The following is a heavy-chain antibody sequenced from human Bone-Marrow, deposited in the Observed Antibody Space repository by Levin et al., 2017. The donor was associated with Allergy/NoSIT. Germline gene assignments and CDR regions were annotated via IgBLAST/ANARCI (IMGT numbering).Heavy chain of an antibody. CDR1: GGSITTSSW. Sequence: SETLSLTCVVSGGSITTSSWWNWVRQSPGKGLEWIGEIYHSGVTNYNPSLKSRATMSVDKSKSQFSLRLTSVTAADTAVYFCAREGSYYGSGYAYWGQGILVTVSS. V-gene: IGHV4-4*02. J-gene: IGHJ4*02. CDR3: AREGSYYGSGYAY. D-gene: IGHD3-10*01. CDR2: IYHSGVT.